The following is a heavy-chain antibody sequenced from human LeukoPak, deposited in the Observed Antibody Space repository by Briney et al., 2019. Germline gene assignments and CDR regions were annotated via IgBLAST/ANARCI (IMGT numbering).Heavy chain of an antibody. V-gene: IGHV4-59*01. J-gene: IGHJ6*03. Sequence: PSETLSLTCTVSGGYISSYYWSWIRQPPGEGLEWIGYVYYTGSTNYNPSLKSRVSISVDTSKNQFSLKLRSVSAADTAVYYCARVRWDYYYMDVWGKGTTVTISS. CDR2: VYYTGST. D-gene: IGHD4-23*01. CDR3: ARVRWDYYYMDV. CDR1: GGYISSYY.